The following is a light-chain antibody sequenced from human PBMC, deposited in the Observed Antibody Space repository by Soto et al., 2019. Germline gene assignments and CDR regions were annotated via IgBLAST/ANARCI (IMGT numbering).Light chain of an antibody. CDR1: QSVSSRY. CDR2: GAS. Sequence: EIVLTQSPGTLSLSPGDRATLSCRASQSVSSRYFAWYQQKPGQAPRLLISGASTRATGIPDRFSGSGSGTDFTLTISRLEPEDFAVYYCQQYSNSRWTFGQGTKVEIK. J-gene: IGKJ1*01. V-gene: IGKV3-20*01. CDR3: QQYSNSRWT.